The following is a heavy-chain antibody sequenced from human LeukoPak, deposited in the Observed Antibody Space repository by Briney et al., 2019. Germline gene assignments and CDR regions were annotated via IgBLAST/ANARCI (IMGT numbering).Heavy chain of an antibody. D-gene: IGHD6-13*01. V-gene: IGHV3-48*03. Sequence: GGSLRLSCAASGFTFSSYAMSWVRQAPGKGLEWVSAISSSGSTIYYADSVKGRFTISRDNAKNSLYLQMNSLRAEDTAVYYCARVTAAGGRAFDIWGQGTMVTVSS. J-gene: IGHJ3*02. CDR2: ISSSGSTI. CDR3: ARVTAAGGRAFDI. CDR1: GFTFSSYA.